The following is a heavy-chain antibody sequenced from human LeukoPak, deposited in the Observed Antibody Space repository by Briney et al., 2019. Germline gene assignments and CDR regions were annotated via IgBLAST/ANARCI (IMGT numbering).Heavy chain of an antibody. D-gene: IGHD6-6*01. V-gene: IGHV3-23*01. CDR2: ISGSGGST. Sequence: GGSLRLSCAASGFTFSSYGMSWVRQAPGKGLEWVSAISGSGGSTYYADSVKGRFTISRDNSKNTLYLQMNSLRAEDTAVYYCARDQRAARNFDYWGQGTLVTVSS. J-gene: IGHJ4*02. CDR3: ARDQRAARNFDY. CDR1: GFTFSSYG.